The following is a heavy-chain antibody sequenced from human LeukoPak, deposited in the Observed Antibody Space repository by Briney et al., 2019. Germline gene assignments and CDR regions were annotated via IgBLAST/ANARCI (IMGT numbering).Heavy chain of an antibody. J-gene: IGHJ5*02. V-gene: IGHV3-30-3*01. D-gene: IGHD6-6*01. Sequence: GGSLRLSCAASGFTFSSYAMHWVRQAPGKGLEWVAVISYDGSNKYYADSVKGRFTISRDNSKNTLYLQMNSLRAEDTAVYYCAKVPSIAAHTWGQGTLVTVSS. CDR2: ISYDGSNK. CDR1: GFTFSSYA. CDR3: AKVPSIAAHT.